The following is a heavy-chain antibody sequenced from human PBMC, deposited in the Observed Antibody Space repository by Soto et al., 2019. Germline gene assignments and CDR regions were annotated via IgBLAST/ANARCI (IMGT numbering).Heavy chain of an antibody. CDR3: ARRRRITGHLREYHWFDP. CDR2: IFYSGST. V-gene: IGHV4-59*08. CDR1: GGSISGHY. J-gene: IGHJ5*02. D-gene: IGHD1-20*01. Sequence: PSETLSLTCSVSGGSISGHYWTWIRQSPGKGLEWIGYIFYSGSTNYNPSLKSRVTISVDTSKNQFSLKLSSVPAADTAVYYCARRRRITGHLREYHWFDPCGHGTLVTVSP.